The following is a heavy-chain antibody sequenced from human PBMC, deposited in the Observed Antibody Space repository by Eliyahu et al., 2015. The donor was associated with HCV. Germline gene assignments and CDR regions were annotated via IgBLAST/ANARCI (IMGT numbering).Heavy chain of an antibody. CDR3: ARERGKDSSSWGYYFDY. V-gene: IGHV3-66*02. CDR1: GFXVSXNY. J-gene: IGHJ4*02. D-gene: IGHD6-13*01. CDR2: IYSDGST. Sequence: EVQLVESGGGLVQPGGSLRLSCAASGFXVSXNYMSWVRQAPGKGLEWVSVIYSDGSTYYADSVKGRFTISRDNSKNTLYLQMNSLRAEDTAVYYCARERGKDSSSWGYYFDYWGQGTLVTVSS.